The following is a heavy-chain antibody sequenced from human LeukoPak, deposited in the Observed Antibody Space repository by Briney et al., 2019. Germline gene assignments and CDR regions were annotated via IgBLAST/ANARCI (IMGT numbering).Heavy chain of an antibody. V-gene: IGHV1-2*02. D-gene: IGHD1-26*01. J-gene: IGHJ4*02. CDR2: INPNSGST. CDR1: GYTFTDYY. CDR3: AVGRRTDFDY. Sequence: ASVKVPCKASGYTFTDYYIHWVRQAPGQGLEWMGWINPNSGSTNYAQNFQGRATMTRDTYITTAYMDLSRLRLDDTAVYYCAVGRRTDFDYWGQGTLVTVSS.